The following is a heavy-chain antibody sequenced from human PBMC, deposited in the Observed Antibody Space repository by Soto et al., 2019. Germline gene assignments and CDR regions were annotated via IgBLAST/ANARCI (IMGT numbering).Heavy chain of an antibody. CDR3: VSAAKWELLFDY. V-gene: IGHV4-39*01. CDR1: GGSLSSSNYY. CDR2: IYYTEGT. Sequence: XTLSLPSTVSGGSLSSSNYYWAWIRQPPGKGLEWIGNIYYTEGTYYNPSLKSRFTISVDTYENQVSLKLFSVTAADTALYYCVSAAKWELLFDYWGQGIQGTVSS. J-gene: IGHJ4*02. D-gene: IGHD1-26*01.